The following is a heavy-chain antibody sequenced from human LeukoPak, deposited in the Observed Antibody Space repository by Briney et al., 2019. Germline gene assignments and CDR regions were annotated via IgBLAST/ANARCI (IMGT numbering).Heavy chain of an antibody. CDR3: ARVRGSYYYYYYMDV. V-gene: IGHV4-39*07. CDR2: IYYSGNT. Sequence: PSETLSLTCTVSGDSISTSNSYWGWIRQPPGKGLEWIGSIYYSGNTYYNASLKSRVTISVDTSKNQFSLKLSSVTAADTAVYYCARVRGSYYYYYYMDVWGKGTTVTVSS. CDR1: GDSISTSNSY. D-gene: IGHD1-26*01. J-gene: IGHJ6*03.